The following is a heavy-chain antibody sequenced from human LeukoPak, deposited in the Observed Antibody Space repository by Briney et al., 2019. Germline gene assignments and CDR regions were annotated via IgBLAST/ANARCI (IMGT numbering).Heavy chain of an antibody. Sequence: GGSLRLSCAASEFTVSSNFMSWVRQAPGKGLEWVSGISWNSGSIGYADSVKGRFTISRDNAKNSLYLQMNSLRAEDTALYYCAKDMHALGGSSSWSPFDYWGQGTLVTVSS. CDR1: EFTVSSNF. J-gene: IGHJ4*02. V-gene: IGHV3-9*01. CDR3: AKDMHALGGSSSWSPFDY. CDR2: ISWNSGSI. D-gene: IGHD6-13*01.